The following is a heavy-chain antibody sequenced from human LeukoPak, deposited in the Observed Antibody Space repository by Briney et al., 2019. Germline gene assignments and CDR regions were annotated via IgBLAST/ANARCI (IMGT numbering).Heavy chain of an antibody. CDR2: IYYSGST. CDR3: ARVPNDYGDFFFDY. CDR1: GGSISSYY. J-gene: IGHJ4*02. V-gene: IGHV4-59*12. D-gene: IGHD4-17*01. Sequence: PSETLSLTCTVSGGSISSYYWSWIRQPPGKGLEWIGYIYYSGSTNYNPSLKSRVTISVDTSKNHFSLKLSSVTAADTAVYYCARVPNDYGDFFFDYWGQGTLVTVSS.